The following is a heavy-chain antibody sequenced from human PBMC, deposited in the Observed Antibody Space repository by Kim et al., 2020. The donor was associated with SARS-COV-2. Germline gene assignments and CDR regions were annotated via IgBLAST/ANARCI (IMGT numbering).Heavy chain of an antibody. CDR1: GFTFSSYG. Sequence: GGSLRLSCAASGFTFSSYGMHWVRQAPGKGLEWVAVIWYDGSNKYYADSVKGRFTISRDNSKNTLYLQMNSLRAEDTAVYYCARGLAAAGTLIFDYWGQGTLVTVSS. V-gene: IGHV3-33*01. CDR2: IWYDGSNK. D-gene: IGHD6-13*01. J-gene: IGHJ4*02. CDR3: ARGLAAAGTLIFDY.